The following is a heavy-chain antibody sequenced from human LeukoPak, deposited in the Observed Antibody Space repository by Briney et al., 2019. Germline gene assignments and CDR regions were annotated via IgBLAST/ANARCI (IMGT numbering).Heavy chain of an antibody. D-gene: IGHD2-21*02. CDR2: IGTAGDT. CDR3: ARVGTYCGGDCYPDFPDWYFDL. V-gene: IGHV3-13*04. Sequence: QPGRSLRLSCAASGFTFSSYDMHWVRQATGKGLEWVSAIGTAGDTYYPGSVKGRFTISRENAKNSLYLQMNSLRAGDTAVYYCARVGTYCGGDCYPDFPDWYFDLWGRGTLVTVSS. J-gene: IGHJ2*01. CDR1: GFTFSSYD.